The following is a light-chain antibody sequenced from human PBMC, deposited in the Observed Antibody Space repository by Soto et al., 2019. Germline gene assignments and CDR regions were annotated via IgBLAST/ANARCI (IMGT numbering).Light chain of an antibody. CDR3: SSYTSRGTVI. V-gene: IGLV2-14*03. CDR2: DVN. Sequence: QSVLTQPASVSGSPGQSITISCTGTSSDIGNYNYVSWYQQHPGKAPKLMIYDVNNRPSGVSNRFSGSKSDNTASLTISGLQAEDEADYYCSSYTSRGTVIFGGWTKVTVL. J-gene: IGLJ2*01. CDR1: SSDIGNYNY.